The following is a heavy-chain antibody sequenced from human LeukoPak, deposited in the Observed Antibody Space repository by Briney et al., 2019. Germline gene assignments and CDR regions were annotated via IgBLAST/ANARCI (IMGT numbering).Heavy chain of an antibody. D-gene: IGHD6-19*01. CDR3: ARDGVGSGWSPDY. J-gene: IGHJ4*02. V-gene: IGHV4-30-4*01. Sequence: PSETLSLTCTVSGGSISSGDYYWSWIRQPPGKGLEWIGYIYYSGSTYYNPSLKSRVTISVDTSKNQFSLKLSSVTAADTAVYYCARDGVGSGWSPDYWGQGTLVTVSS. CDR1: GGSISSGDYY. CDR2: IYYSGST.